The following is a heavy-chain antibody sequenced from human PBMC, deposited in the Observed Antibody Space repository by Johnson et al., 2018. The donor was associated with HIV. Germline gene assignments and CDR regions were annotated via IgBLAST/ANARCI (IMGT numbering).Heavy chain of an antibody. CDR2: IKQDGSEK. Sequence: VQLVESGGGLVKPGGSLRLSCAASGFTFSSYWMSWVRQAPGKGLEWVANIKQDGSEKYYGDSVKGRFTVSRDNAKNSLYLQMNSLTAEDTALYYCAREDYHRALDVWGQGTMVTVSS. CDR3: AREDYHRALDV. V-gene: IGHV3-7*03. D-gene: IGHD4-11*01. J-gene: IGHJ3*01. CDR1: GFTFSSYW.